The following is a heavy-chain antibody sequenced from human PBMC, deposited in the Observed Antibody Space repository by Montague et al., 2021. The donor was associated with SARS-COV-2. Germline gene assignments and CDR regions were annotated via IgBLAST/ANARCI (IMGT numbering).Heavy chain of an antibody. CDR2: VFPGDSDT. D-gene: IGHD1-1*01. Sequence: QSGAEVKKAGESLKISCKGSGYRVGTYWIGWVRQMPGKGLELMGTVFPGDSDTRYSPSFQGQVTMSGDKSISTAYLQWNSLKASDTAMYYCARANWNDVFGFDFWGQGTLVIVSS. V-gene: IGHV5-51*01. J-gene: IGHJ4*02. CDR3: ARANWNDVFGFDF. CDR1: GYRVGTYW.